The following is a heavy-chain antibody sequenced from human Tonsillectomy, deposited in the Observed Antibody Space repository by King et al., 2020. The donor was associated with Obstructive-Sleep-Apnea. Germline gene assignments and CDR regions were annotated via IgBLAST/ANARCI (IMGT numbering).Heavy chain of an antibody. Sequence: QLVQSGAEVKKPGASVKVSCKASGYTFTSYAMHWVRQAPGQRLEWMGWINAGNGNTKYSQKFQGRVTITRDTSASTAYMELSSLRSEDTAVYYCASNLFVGYSYGYVWDYWGQGTLVTVSS. CDR1: GYTFTSYA. CDR2: INAGNGNT. V-gene: IGHV1-3*01. J-gene: IGHJ4*02. CDR3: ASNLFVGYSYGYVWDY. D-gene: IGHD5-18*01.